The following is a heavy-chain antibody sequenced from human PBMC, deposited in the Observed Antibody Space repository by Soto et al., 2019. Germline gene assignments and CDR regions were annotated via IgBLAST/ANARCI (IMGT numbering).Heavy chain of an antibody. V-gene: IGHV1-18*04. CDR2: ISAYNGNT. CDR1: CYSFTSYG. J-gene: IGHJ5*02. D-gene: IGHD6-6*01. CDR3: ARGGVAARPGWFDP. Sequence: ASGKGSKKGICYSFTSYGISWVRQAPGQGLEWMGWISAYNGNTNYAQKLQGRVTMTTDTSTSTAYRELRSLRSDDTAVYYCARGGVAARPGWFDPWGQGTLVPVSS.